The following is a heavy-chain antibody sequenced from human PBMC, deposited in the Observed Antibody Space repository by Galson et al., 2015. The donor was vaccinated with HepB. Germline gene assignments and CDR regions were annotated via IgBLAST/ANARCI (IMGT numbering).Heavy chain of an antibody. J-gene: IGHJ3*02. D-gene: IGHD2-15*01. CDR1: GYTFTSYA. Sequence: SVKVSCKASGYTFTSYAMHWVRQAPGQRLEWMGWINAGNGNTKYSQKFQGRVTITRDTSASTAYMELSSLRSEDTAVYYCARVRRGGYGAFDIWGQGTMVTVSS. CDR3: ARVRRGGYGAFDI. CDR2: INAGNGNT. V-gene: IGHV1-3*01.